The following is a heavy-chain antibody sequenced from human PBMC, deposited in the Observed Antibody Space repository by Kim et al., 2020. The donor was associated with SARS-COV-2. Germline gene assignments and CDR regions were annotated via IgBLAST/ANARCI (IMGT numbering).Heavy chain of an antibody. CDR3: SRLGAGMDV. CDR1: GYSFTTYW. J-gene: IGHJ6*02. Sequence: GESLKISCKGSGYSFTTYWIAWVRQMPGKGLEWMGIIFPSDSDTRYSPSFQGHVTISADKSISTAYLQWSSLKASDTAMYYCSRLGAGMDVWGQGTTVTVSS. V-gene: IGHV5-51*01. CDR2: IFPSDSDT.